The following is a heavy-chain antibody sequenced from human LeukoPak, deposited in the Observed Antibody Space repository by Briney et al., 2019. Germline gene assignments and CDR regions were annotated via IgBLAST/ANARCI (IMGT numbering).Heavy chain of an antibody. J-gene: IGHJ4*02. D-gene: IGHD3-22*01. CDR1: GGTFSSCA. CDR3: ASQDSSGYYLIDY. CDR2: ITPILGIA. V-gene: IGHV1-69*10. Sequence: SVKVSCKASGGTFSSCALSWVRQASGQGLEWIGGITPILGIANYAQDLQGRVTITADKSTNTAYMELSSLRSEDTAVYYCASQDSSGYYLIDYWGQGTLVTVSS.